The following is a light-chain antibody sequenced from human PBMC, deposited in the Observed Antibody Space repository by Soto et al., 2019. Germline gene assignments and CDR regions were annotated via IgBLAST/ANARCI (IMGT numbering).Light chain of an antibody. J-gene: IGKJ1*01. CDR3: HQLNTFPRT. Sequence: DIQLTQSPSFLPASVGDRVTITCRASQGISTFLAWYQQKPGKAPKLLIYAASTLHDGVPSRFGGSGSGTEFTLTIRSLQPEDFATYYCHQLNTFPRTFGQGTKVDIK. CDR1: QGISTF. CDR2: AAS. V-gene: IGKV1-9*01.